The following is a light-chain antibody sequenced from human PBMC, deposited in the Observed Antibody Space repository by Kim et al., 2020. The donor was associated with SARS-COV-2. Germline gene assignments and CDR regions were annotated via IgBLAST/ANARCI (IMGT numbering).Light chain of an antibody. Sequence: QSVLTQPPSASGTPGQRVTVSCSGSGSNIGSNSVNWFQQVPGTAPKLLIYNDNQRPSGVPDRVSGSKSGTSASLAIGGLQSEDEAHYYCAAWDNSLKGWLFGGGTQLTVL. CDR1: GSNIGSNS. J-gene: IGLJ3*02. CDR3: AAWDNSLKGWL. CDR2: NDN. V-gene: IGLV1-44*01.